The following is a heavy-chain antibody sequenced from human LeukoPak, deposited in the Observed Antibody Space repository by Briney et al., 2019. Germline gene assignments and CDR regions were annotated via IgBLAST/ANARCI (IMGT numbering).Heavy chain of an antibody. J-gene: IGHJ6*03. CDR3: ARNPPEKGTTLFHYYYYMDV. CDR2: ISYDGSNK. CDR1: GFTFSSYA. Sequence: GGSLRLSCAASGFTFSSYAMHWVRQAPGKGLEWVAVISYDGSNKYYADSVKGRFTISRDNSKNTLYLQMNSLRAEDTAVYYCARNPPEKGTTLFHYYYYMDVWGKGTTVTVSS. D-gene: IGHD4-17*01. V-gene: IGHV3-30-3*01.